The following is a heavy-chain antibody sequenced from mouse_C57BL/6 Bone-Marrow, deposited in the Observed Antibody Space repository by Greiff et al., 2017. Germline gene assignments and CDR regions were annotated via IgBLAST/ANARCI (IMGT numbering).Heavy chain of an antibody. CDR1: GFTFSDYG. J-gene: IGHJ3*01. V-gene: IGHV5-17*01. D-gene: IGHD1-2*01. CDR2: ISSGSSTI. CDR3: ASYGGVGY. Sequence: DVKLVESGGGLVKPGGSLKLSCAASGFTFSDYGMHWVRQAPEKGLEWVAYISSGSSTIYYADTVKGRFTISRDNAKNTLFLRMTSLMSADTAMYYWASYGGVGYWGQGTLVTVSA.